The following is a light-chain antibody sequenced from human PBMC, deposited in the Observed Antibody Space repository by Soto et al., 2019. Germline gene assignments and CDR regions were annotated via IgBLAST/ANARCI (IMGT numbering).Light chain of an antibody. J-gene: IGKJ4*02. CDR2: GAS. V-gene: IGKV3-15*01. Sequence: VVPQSSVPVPVCIAKGRTSSWRASQSVSSNLAWYQQKPGQAPRLLIYGASTRATGIPAWVGGIGSGTEFTLTIRILQSGDVAVYFCQQDYDTPLAFGGGTKVDIK. CDR1: QSVSSN. CDR3: QQDYDTPLA.